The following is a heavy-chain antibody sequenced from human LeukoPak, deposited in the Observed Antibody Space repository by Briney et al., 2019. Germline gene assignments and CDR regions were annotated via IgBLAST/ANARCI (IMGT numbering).Heavy chain of an antibody. CDR3: ARSVNIAAAGEAHAFDI. CDR1: GGSISSGDYY. CDR2: IDYTEST. D-gene: IGHD6-13*01. V-gene: IGHV4-30-4*08. J-gene: IGHJ3*02. Sequence: PSQTLSLTCTVAGGSISSGDYYWSWIRQPPGKGLERNGYIDYTESTYYNQSLKSRVTICVDASKNQFSLKLSSVTAADTAVYYCARSVNIAAAGEAHAFDIWGQGTMLTVSS.